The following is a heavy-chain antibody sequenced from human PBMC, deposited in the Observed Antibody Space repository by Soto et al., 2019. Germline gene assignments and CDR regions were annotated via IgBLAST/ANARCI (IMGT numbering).Heavy chain of an antibody. CDR1: GFTFDDYT. V-gene: IGHV3-43*01. J-gene: IGHJ4*02. CDR2: ISWDGGST. CDR3: AKDAYYYDSSGYLVD. Sequence: VGSLRLSCAASGFTFDDYTMHWVRQAPGKGLEWVSLISWDGGSTYYADSVKGRFTISRDNSKNSLYLQMNSLRTEDTALYYCAKDAYYYDSSGYLVDWGQGTLVTVSS. D-gene: IGHD3-22*01.